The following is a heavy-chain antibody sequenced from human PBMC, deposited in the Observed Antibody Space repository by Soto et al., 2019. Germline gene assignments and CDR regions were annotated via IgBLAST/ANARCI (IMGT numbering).Heavy chain of an antibody. CDR3: ATLPFLEWRDRMDV. Sequence: PSETLSLTCTVSGGSISSYYWSWIRQPPGKGLEWIGYIYYSGSTNYNPSLKSRVTISVDTSKNQLYLKLSSVTAADTAVYYCATLPFLEWRDRMDVWGQGNTVTVSS. D-gene: IGHD3-3*01. V-gene: IGHV4-59*01. CDR2: IYYSGST. J-gene: IGHJ6*02. CDR1: GGSISSYY.